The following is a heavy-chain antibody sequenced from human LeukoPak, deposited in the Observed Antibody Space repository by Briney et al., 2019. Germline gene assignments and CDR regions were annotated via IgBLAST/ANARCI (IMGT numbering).Heavy chain of an antibody. CDR3: ARGGYYRYFDY. CDR2: IYYSGST. D-gene: IGHD3-3*01. Sequence: ETLSLTCTVSGGSISSYYWSWIRQPPGKGLEWIGYIYYSGSTNYNPSLKSRVTISVDTSKNQFSLKLSSVTAADTAVYYCARGGYYRYFDYWGQGTLVTVSS. J-gene: IGHJ4*02. V-gene: IGHV4-59*01. CDR1: GGSISSYY.